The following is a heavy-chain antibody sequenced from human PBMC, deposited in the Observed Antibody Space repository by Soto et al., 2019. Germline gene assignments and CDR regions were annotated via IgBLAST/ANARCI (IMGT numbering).Heavy chain of an antibody. D-gene: IGHD4-17*01. Sequence: QVQLQQSGQGLVKPSETLSLTCTESGGSIRSYYWSWIRHPPRQGLEFIGYIYYSGSTNYNPSLKSRVTTPVDTSKNQFSPKLSSVAAADIAVYYCARERDGDSYQHWGQGTLVTVSS. CDR1: GGSIRSYY. CDR2: IYYSGST. J-gene: IGHJ1*01. V-gene: IGHV4-59*01. CDR3: ARERDGDSYQH.